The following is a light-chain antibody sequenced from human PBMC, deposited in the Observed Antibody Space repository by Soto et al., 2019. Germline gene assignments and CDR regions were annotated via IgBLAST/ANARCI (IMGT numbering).Light chain of an antibody. CDR2: DDS. J-gene: IGLJ1*01. V-gene: IGLV3-21*02. Sequence: SYELTQTSSVSVAPGQTARISCGGNNIGGKSVHWYQQNPGQAPVVVVYDDSDRPSGIPERFSGSNSGNTATLTISRVEAGDEADYHCQVWDDNSDHHVFGTGTKVTVL. CDR1: NIGGKS. CDR3: QVWDDNSDHHV.